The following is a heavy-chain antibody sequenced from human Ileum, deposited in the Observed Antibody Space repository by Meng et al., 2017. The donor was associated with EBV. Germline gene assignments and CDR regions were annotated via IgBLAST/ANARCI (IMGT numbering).Heavy chain of an antibody. CDR2: IYNSGST. V-gene: IGHV4-30-4*01. Sequence: QVQRQESGPGLVKPSQTLSLTCTVSGGSISSSNYSWSWIRQPPGKGLEWSGHIYNSGSTYYNPSLKSRITISVDTSKNQFSLKLSSVTAADTAVYYCARGQKGYFDLWGRGTLVTVSS. J-gene: IGHJ2*01. CDR1: GGSISSSNYS. CDR3: ARGQKGYFDL.